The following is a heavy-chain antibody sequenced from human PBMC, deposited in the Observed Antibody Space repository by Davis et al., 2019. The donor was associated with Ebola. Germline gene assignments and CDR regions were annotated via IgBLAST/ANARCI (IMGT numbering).Heavy chain of an antibody. CDR1: RFNFSSHG. V-gene: IGHV3-30*18. J-gene: IGHJ4*02. CDR3: AKEKGIDVLQWAAHFDY. D-gene: IGHD6-19*01. CDR2: VSARGGTT. Sequence: GESLKISCAASRFNFSSHGMHWVRQAPGKGLEWVAVVSARGGTTYYAESVRGRFTVSRDNSKSTFYLQMNGLRAEDTAVYYCAKEKGIDVLQWAAHFDYWGQGTPVTVSS.